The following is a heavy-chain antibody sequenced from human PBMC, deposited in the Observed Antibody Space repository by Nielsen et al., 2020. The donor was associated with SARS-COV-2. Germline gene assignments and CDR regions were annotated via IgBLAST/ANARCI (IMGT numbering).Heavy chain of an antibody. V-gene: IGHV4-30-4*08. CDR1: GGSISSGDYY. CDR3: ARHVGDTVVNFLHFDY. D-gene: IGHD4-23*01. J-gene: IGHJ4*02. CDR2: IYYSGST. Sequence: SETLSLTCTVSGGSISSGDYYWSWIRQSPGKGLEWIGYIYYSGSTYYNPSLKSRVTISVDTSKNQFSLKLSSVTAADTAVYYCARHVGDTVVNFLHFDYWGQGTLVTVSS.